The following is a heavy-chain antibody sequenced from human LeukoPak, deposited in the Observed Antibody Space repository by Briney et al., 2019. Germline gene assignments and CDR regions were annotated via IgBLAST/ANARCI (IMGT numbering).Heavy chain of an antibody. V-gene: IGHV1-2*02. CDR3: ARLVYDTTGGYSYDY. Sequence: ASVKVSCKASGYTFTGCYIHWVRQAPGQGLEWMGWINCNSGDTHYAQRFQGRVTMTRDTSISTAYMELSRLTSDDTAVYYCARLVYDTTGGYSYDYWGQGTLVTVSS. D-gene: IGHD3-22*01. CDR1: GYTFTGCY. CDR2: INCNSGDT. J-gene: IGHJ4*02.